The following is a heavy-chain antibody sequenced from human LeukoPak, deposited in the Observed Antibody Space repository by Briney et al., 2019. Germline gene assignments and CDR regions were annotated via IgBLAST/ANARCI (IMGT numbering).Heavy chain of an antibody. CDR3: ARVNAGRFDY. CDR2: SYYSGST. V-gene: IGHV4-39*07. CDR1: GGSMSSSTYY. Sequence: SEALSLTCTVFGGSMSSSTYYWGWIRQPPGKGLEWIGNSYYSGSTNYNPSLKSRVTISVDTSKNQFSLKLSSVTAADTAVYYCARVNAGRFDYWGQGTLVTVSS. J-gene: IGHJ4*02.